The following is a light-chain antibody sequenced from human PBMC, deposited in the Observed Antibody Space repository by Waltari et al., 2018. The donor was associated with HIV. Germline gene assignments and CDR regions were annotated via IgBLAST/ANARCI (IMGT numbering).Light chain of an antibody. Sequence: QSALTQPPSASGSAGQSVSISCTGTSSDVGTYTYVSWYRQHPGKAPKLMVHEVTKRPSGVPDRFSGSKSGNTASLTVSGLQAEDEADYYCSSYAGSNNVVFGGGTKLTVL. CDR3: SSYAGSNNVV. CDR1: SSDVGTYTY. V-gene: IGLV2-8*01. CDR2: EVT. J-gene: IGLJ2*01.